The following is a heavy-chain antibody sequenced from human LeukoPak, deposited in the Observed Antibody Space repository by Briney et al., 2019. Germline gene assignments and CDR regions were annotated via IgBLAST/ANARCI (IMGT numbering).Heavy chain of an antibody. Sequence: ASVKVSCKASGYTFTSYGISWVRQAPGQGLEWMGWISAYNGNTNYAQKLQGRVTMTTDTPTSTAYMELRSLRSDDTAVYYCARLSVTDYVWGSWGQGTLVTVSS. V-gene: IGHV1-18*01. J-gene: IGHJ4*02. D-gene: IGHD3-16*01. CDR1: GYTFTSYG. CDR3: ARLSVTDYVWGS. CDR2: ISAYNGNT.